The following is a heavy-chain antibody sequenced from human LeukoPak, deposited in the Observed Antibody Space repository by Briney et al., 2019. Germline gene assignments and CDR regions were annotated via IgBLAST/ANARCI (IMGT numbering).Heavy chain of an antibody. D-gene: IGHD2-21*02. J-gene: IGHJ3*02. V-gene: IGHV3-33*01. CDR1: GFTFSSYG. CDR3: ARAEHIVVVTLGAFDI. Sequence: PGGSLRLSCAASGFTFSSYGMHWVRQAPGKGLEWVAVIWYDGSNKYCADSVKGRFTISRDNSKDTLYLQMNSLRAEDTAVYYCARAEHIVVVTLGAFDIWGQGTMVTVSS. CDR2: IWYDGSNK.